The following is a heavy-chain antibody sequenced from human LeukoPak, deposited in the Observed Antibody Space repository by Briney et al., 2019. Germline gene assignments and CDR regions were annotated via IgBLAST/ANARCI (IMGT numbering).Heavy chain of an antibody. CDR2: IYYSGST. J-gene: IGHJ4*02. CDR1: GGSIRGYF. D-gene: IGHD6-13*01. CDR3: AMAYSSSWYYFDY. Sequence: SETLSLTCTVSGGSIRGYFWTWIRQPPSKGLEWIGYIYYSGSTNYNPSLKSRVTIAVDTSKNQFSLRLSSVTAADTAVYYCAMAYSSSWYYFDYWGQGTLVTVSS. V-gene: IGHV4-59*01.